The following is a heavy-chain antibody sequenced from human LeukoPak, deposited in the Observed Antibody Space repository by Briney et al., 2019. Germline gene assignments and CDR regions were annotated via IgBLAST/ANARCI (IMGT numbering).Heavy chain of an antibody. CDR2: IRYDGSNK. CDR3: AKNQMRNWFGP. V-gene: IGHV3-30*02. CDR1: GFTFSSYG. J-gene: IGHJ5*02. Sequence: GGSLRLSCAASGFTFSSYGMHWLRQSPGKGLEWVAFIRYDGSNKYYADSMKGRFTISRDNSKNSLYLRMNSLRTEDTAVYYCAKNQMRNWFGPWGQGTLVTVSS. D-gene: IGHD5-24*01.